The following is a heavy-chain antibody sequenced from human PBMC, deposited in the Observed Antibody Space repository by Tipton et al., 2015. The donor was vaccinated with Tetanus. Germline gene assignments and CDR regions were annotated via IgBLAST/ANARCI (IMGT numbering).Heavy chain of an antibody. Sequence: QSGAEVKKPGSSVKVSCKASGGTFSSYAISWVRQAPGQGLEWMGRIIPILGIANYAQKFQGRVTITADKSTSTAYMELSSLRSEDTAVYYCARDQRGDGLDYWGQGTLVTVSS. CDR1: GGTFSSYA. CDR2: IIPILGIA. D-gene: IGHD2-21*02. J-gene: IGHJ4*02. CDR3: ARDQRGDGLDY. V-gene: IGHV1-69*04.